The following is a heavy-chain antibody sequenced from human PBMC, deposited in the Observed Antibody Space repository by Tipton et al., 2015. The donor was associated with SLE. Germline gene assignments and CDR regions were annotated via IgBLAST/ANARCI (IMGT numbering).Heavy chain of an antibody. V-gene: IGHV4-28*03. D-gene: IGHD4-17*01. Sequence: TLSLTCNVSVYSISSSHWWGWIRQPPGKGLEWIGEIDHSGSTNYNPSLESRVTISIDKSRNQFSLKLNSVTAADTAVYYCAKDYNYDYPDYNWGQGTLVIVSS. CDR2: IDHSGST. J-gene: IGHJ4*02. CDR3: AKDYNYDYPDYN. CDR1: VYSISSSHW.